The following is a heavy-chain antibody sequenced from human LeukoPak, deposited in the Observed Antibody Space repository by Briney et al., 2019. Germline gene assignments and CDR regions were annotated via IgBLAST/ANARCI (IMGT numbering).Heavy chain of an antibody. V-gene: IGHV3-23*01. CDR2: FSASGGIT. Sequence: GGSLRPSCAASGFTFSGYAMSWVRQAPGKGLEWVSGFSASGGITYNADSVKGRFTISRDNSKNTVYLQMNSLGAEDTAVYYCAKISLAVAYLKSLDYWGQGTLVTVSS. D-gene: IGHD6-19*01. CDR3: AKISLAVAYLKSLDY. J-gene: IGHJ4*02. CDR1: GFTFSGYA.